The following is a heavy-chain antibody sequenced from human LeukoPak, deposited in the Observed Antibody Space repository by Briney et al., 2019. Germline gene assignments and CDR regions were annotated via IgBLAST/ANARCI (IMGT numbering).Heavy chain of an antibody. J-gene: IGHJ4*02. CDR1: GFTFSSYA. V-gene: IGHV3-23*01. CDR3: AKERVVRGVVYDY. D-gene: IGHD3-10*01. Sequence: GGSLRLSCAASGFTFSSYAMSWVRQAPGKGLEWVSAISGSGGSTYYADSVKGRFTISRDNFKITLFLQMNSLRAEDTAVYYCAKERVVRGVVYDYWGQGTLVTVSS. CDR2: ISGSGGST.